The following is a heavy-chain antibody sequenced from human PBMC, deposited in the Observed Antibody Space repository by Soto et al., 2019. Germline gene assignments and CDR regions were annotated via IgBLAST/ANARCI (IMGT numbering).Heavy chain of an antibody. J-gene: IGHJ6*02. CDR1: GGTFSNHA. D-gene: IGHD2-21*02. V-gene: IGHV1-69*13. CDR2: IIPMFPTA. Sequence: ASVKVSCKASGGTFSNHAMSWVRQAPGQGLEWVGGIIPMFPTADYAQRFQGRVTITVDDSTTTVYMELSGLRSEDTAMYYCARDDATYCGGDCYRYFYYGMDVWGQGTTVTVYS. CDR3: ARDDATYCGGDCYRYFYYGMDV.